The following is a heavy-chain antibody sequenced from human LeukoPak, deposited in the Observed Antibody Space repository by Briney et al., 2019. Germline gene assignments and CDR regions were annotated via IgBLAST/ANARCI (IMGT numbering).Heavy chain of an antibody. CDR2: IYYSGST. D-gene: IGHD6-6*01. J-gene: IGHJ4*02. CDR1: GGSISSYY. Sequence: AETLSLTCTVSGGSISSYYWSWIRQPPGKGLEWIAYIYYSGSTNYNPSLKSRVTISVKTPKNHFSLKQSSVTAADTAVYYSARGGSSLYYFDYWGQGTLVTVSS. CDR3: ARGGSSLYYFDY. V-gene: IGHV4-59*01.